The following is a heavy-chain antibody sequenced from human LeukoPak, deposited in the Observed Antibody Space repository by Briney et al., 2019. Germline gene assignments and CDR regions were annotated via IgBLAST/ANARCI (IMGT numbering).Heavy chain of an antibody. CDR3: AREYRVHGSVRPYFDY. CDR2: ISAYNGNT. CDR1: GYTFTSYG. J-gene: IGHJ4*02. D-gene: IGHD3-10*01. Sequence: ASVKVSCKASGYTFTSYGISWVRQAPGQGLEWMGWISAYNGNTNYAQKLQGRVTMTRDTSASTDYMELRSLRSDGAVVYYCAREYRVHGSVRPYFDYWGQGTLVTVSS. V-gene: IGHV1-18*01.